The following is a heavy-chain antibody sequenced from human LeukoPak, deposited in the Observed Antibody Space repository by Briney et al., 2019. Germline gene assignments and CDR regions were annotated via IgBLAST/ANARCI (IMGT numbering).Heavy chain of an antibody. J-gene: IGHJ6*03. D-gene: IGHD1-26*01. V-gene: IGHV4-34*01. CDR3: ARAFGRSRIYYYYMDV. CDR2: INHSGST. CDR1: GGSFSGYY. Sequence: SETLSLTCAVYGGSFSGYYWSWIRQPPGKGLEWIGEINHSGSTNYNPSLKSRVTISVDTSKNQFSLKLSSVTAADTAVYYCARAFGRSRIYYYYMDVWGKGTTVTISS.